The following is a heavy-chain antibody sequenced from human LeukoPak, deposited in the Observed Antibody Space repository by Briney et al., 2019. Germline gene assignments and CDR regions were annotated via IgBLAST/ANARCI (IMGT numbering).Heavy chain of an antibody. V-gene: IGHV4-4*07. CDR3: ARIWAGRQLVQASDNWFDP. CDR1: GGSISSYY. J-gene: IGHJ5*02. CDR2: IYTSGST. Sequence: SETLSLTCTVSGGSISSYYWSWIRQPAGKGLEWIGRIYTSGSTNYNPSLKSRVTMSVDTSKNQFSLKLSSVTAADTAVYYCARIWAGRQLVQASDNWFDPWGQGTLVTVSS. D-gene: IGHD6-6*01.